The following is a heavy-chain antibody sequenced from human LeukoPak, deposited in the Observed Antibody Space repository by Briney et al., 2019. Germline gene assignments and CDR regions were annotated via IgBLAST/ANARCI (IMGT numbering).Heavy chain of an antibody. CDR3: ARPGYRSRYFDY. Sequence: PGESLKISCKGSGYSFTSYWIGWVRQMPGKGLGWMGVINPGDSETKYSPSFQGQVTISADKSISTAYLQWSSLKASDTAMYYCARPGYRSRYFDYWGQGALVTVSS. D-gene: IGHD6-19*01. CDR2: INPGDSET. CDR1: GYSFTSYW. J-gene: IGHJ4*02. V-gene: IGHV5-51*01.